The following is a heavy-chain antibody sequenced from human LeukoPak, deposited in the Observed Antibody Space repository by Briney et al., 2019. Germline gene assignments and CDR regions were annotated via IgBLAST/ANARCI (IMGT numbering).Heavy chain of an antibody. D-gene: IGHD2-2*01. V-gene: IGHV3-30*02. CDR1: GFTFSSYA. CDR3: AKLGRVVVPAAPQEVDY. Sequence: GGSLRLPCAASGFTFSSYAMSWVRQAPGKGLEWVAFIRYDGSNKYYADSVKGRFTISRDNSKNTLYLQMNSLRAEDTAVYYCAKLGRVVVPAAPQEVDYWGQGTLVTVSS. J-gene: IGHJ4*02. CDR2: IRYDGSNK.